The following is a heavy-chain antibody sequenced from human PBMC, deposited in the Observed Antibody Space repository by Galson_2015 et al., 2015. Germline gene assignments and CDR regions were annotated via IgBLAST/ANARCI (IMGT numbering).Heavy chain of an antibody. Sequence: SLRLSCAASGFTFSSYGKHWVRQAPGKGLEGVAVIWYDGSNKYYADSVKGRCTISRDNSKNTLYLQMNSLRAEDTAVYYCARDNIVATIPMFAFDIWGQGTMVTVSS. V-gene: IGHV3-33*01. D-gene: IGHD5-12*01. J-gene: IGHJ3*02. CDR3: ARDNIVATIPMFAFDI. CDR1: GFTFSSYG. CDR2: IWYDGSNK.